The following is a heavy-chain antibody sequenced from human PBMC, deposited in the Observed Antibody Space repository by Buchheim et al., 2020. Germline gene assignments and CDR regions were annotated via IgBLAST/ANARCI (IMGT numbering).Heavy chain of an antibody. CDR2: ISTSSSYM. CDR1: GFTFSTYS. V-gene: IGHV3-21*01. D-gene: IGHD3-22*01. Sequence: EVQVMESGGGLVKPGGSLRLSCAASGFTFSTYSMNWVRQAPGKGLEWVSSISTSSSYMYYADSVKGRFTISRDNAKNSLYLQMNSLRAEDTAVYYCARATYYYDSSAYYPRGPWGQGTL. CDR3: ARATYYYDSSAYYPRGP. J-gene: IGHJ5*02.